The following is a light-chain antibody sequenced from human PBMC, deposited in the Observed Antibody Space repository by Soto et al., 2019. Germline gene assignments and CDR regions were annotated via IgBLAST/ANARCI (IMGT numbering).Light chain of an antibody. Sequence: EIVLTQSPDTLSLSPGERATLSCRASQSVSSDYLVWYQQKPGQTPRLLIYAASTRDTDIPDRFIGSGSGTDFALTITRLEPEDFALYYCQQYNASPLTFGPGTKLDVK. CDR1: QSVSSDY. J-gene: IGKJ3*01. V-gene: IGKV3-20*01. CDR3: QQYNASPLT. CDR2: AAS.